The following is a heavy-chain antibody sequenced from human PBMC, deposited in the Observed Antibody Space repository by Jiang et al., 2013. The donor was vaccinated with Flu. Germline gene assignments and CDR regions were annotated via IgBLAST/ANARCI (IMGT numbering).Heavy chain of an antibody. J-gene: IGHJ4*02. D-gene: IGHD3-9*01. CDR2: INPSGGST. CDR3: ARDSGTHYDILTGDFDY. V-gene: IGHV1-46*01. Sequence: QAPGQGLEWMGIINPSGGSTSYAQKFQGRVTMTRDTSTSTVYMELSSLRSEDTAVYYCARDSGTHYDILTGDFDYWGQGTLVTVSS.